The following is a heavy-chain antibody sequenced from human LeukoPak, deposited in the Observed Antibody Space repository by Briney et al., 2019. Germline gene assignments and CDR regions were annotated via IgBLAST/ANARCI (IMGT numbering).Heavy chain of an antibody. J-gene: IGHJ4*02. V-gene: IGHV4-34*01. Sequence: SETLSLTCAVYGGSFSGNYWSWIRQSPGRGLEWIGQINDSGDTDYNPSLKSRVTISIDTSKKQFSLRLRSVTAADTALYYCARETSTWNSFEYWGQGTAVTVSS. CDR3: ARETSTWNSFEY. CDR2: INDSGDT. CDR1: GGSFSGNY. D-gene: IGHD1/OR15-1a*01.